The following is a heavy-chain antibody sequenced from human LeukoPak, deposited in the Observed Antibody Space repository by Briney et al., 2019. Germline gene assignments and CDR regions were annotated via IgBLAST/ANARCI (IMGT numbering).Heavy chain of an antibody. CDR2: IWYDGSNK. CDR1: GFTFSSYG. D-gene: IGHD5-24*01. CDR3: ASSLRDGYNPGFY. Sequence: GGSLRLSCAASGFTFSSYGMHWVRQAPGKGLEWVAVIWYDGSNKYYADSVKGRFTISRDNSKNTLYLQMNSLRAEDTAVYYCASSLRDGYNPGFYWGQGTLVTVSS. J-gene: IGHJ4*02. V-gene: IGHV3-33*01.